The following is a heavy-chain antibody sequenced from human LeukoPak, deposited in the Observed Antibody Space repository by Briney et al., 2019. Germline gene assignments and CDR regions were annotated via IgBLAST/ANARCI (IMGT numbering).Heavy chain of an antibody. D-gene: IGHD4-17*01. CDR3: ARDLPRVDGDYVPIDDAFDI. CDR2: ISSNGGST. J-gene: IGHJ3*02. V-gene: IGHV3-64*01. CDR1: GFTFSSYA. Sequence: PGGSLRLSCAASGFTFSSYAMHWVRQAPGKGLEYVSAISSNGGSTYYANSVKGRFTISRDNSKNTLYLQMGSLRAEDMAVYYCARDLPRVDGDYVPIDDAFDIWGQGTMVTVSS.